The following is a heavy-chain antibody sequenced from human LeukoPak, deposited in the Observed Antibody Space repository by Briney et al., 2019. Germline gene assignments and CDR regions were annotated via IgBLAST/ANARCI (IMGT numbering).Heavy chain of an antibody. V-gene: IGHV3-74*01. D-gene: IGHD2-2*01. CDR2: INTDGTST. CDR1: GFTFSNSW. CDR3: ARPQQGGTTRSHGLDV. Sequence: GESLRLSCAASGFTFSNSWMQWVRQVPGKGLVWVSRINTDGTSTSYADSVRGRFIISRYNAKNTLYLQMNSLRAEDTAVYYCARPQQGGTTRSHGLDVWGQGTTVTVSS. J-gene: IGHJ6*02.